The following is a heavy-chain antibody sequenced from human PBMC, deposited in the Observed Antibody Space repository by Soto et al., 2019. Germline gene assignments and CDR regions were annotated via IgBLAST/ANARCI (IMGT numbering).Heavy chain of an antibody. CDR1: GGTFSSYT. CDR2: IIPILGIA. V-gene: IGHV1-69*04. J-gene: IGHJ4*02. Sequence: SVKVSCKASGGTFSSYTISWVRQAPGQGLEWMGRIIPILGIANYAQKFQGRVTITADKSTSTAYMELSSLRSEDTAVYYCARDPGYSGYDMGEYFDYWGQGTLVTVSS. CDR3: ARDPGYSGYDMGEYFDY. D-gene: IGHD5-12*01.